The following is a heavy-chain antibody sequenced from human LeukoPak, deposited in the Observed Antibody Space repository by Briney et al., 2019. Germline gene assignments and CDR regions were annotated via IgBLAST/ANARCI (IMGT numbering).Heavy chain of an antibody. V-gene: IGHV3-21*01. CDR1: GFTFSSYS. J-gene: IGHJ4*02. D-gene: IGHD3-10*01. Sequence: PGGSLRLSCAASGFTFSSYSMNWVRQAPGKGLDWVSSISSSSSYIYYADSVKGRFTISRDSAKNSLYLQMNSLRAEDTAVYYCAKEPEDYYGSGSSPYYFDYWGQGTLVTVSS. CDR3: AKEPEDYYGSGSSPYYFDY. CDR2: ISSSSSYI.